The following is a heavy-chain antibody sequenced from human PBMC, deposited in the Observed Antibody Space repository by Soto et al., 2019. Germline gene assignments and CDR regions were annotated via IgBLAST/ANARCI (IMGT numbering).Heavy chain of an antibody. CDR1: GFGFQYYG. CDR3: XXXXXXXXXNYFDH. V-gene: IGHV3-33*01. J-gene: IGHJ4*02. Sequence: QVHLVESGGGVVQPGKSLRLSCAASGFGFQYYGMYWARQAPGKGLEWLAMIWYDGSIQHYADSVKGRFIVSRDNSKXXXXXXXXXXXXXXXXXXXXXXXXXXXXXNYFDHWGQGTLVTVSS. CDR2: IWYDGSIQ.